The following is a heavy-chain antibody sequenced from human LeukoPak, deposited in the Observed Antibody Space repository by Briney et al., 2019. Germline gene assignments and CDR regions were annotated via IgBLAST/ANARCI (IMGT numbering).Heavy chain of an antibody. Sequence: ASVKVSCKASGYTFTSYGISWVRQAPGQGLEWMGWISAYNGNTNYAQKLQGRVTMTTDTSTSTAYMELRGLRSDDTAVYYCARSVSGYYDSSGYYYYWGQGTLVTVSS. D-gene: IGHD3-22*01. CDR2: ISAYNGNT. CDR1: GYTFTSYG. J-gene: IGHJ4*02. V-gene: IGHV1-18*01. CDR3: ARSVSGYYDSSGYYYY.